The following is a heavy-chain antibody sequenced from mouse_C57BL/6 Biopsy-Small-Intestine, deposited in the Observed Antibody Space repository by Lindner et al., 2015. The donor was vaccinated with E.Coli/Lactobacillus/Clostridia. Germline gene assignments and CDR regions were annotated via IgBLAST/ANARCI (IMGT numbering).Heavy chain of an antibody. CDR2: FHPYNDDI. J-gene: IGHJ1*03. CDR3: ALYESYGYFDV. CDR1: GYTFTTYP. D-gene: IGHD1-1*01. V-gene: IGHV1-47*01. Sequence: VQLQESGAELVKPGASVKMSCKASGYTFTTYPIEWMKQDQGKSLEWIANFHPYNDDINYNEKFKGKATLTVEKSSNTVYLELSRLTSDDSAVYYCALYESYGYFDVWGTGTTVTVSS.